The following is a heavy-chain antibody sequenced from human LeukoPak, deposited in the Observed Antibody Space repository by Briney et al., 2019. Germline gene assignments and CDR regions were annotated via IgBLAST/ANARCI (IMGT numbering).Heavy chain of an antibody. CDR3: ARYRNSSSSGDY. Sequence: SETLSLTCTVSGGSISSSSYYWGWIRQPPGKGLEWIGSIYYSGSTYYNPSLKSRVTISVDTSKNQFSLKLSSVTAADTAVYYCARYRNSSSSGDYWGQGTLVTVSS. D-gene: IGHD6-13*01. V-gene: IGHV4-39*01. CDR2: IYYSGST. CDR1: GGSISSSSYY. J-gene: IGHJ4*02.